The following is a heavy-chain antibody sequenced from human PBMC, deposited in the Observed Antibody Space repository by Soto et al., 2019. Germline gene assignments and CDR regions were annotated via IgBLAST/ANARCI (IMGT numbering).Heavy chain of an antibody. J-gene: IGHJ4*02. Sequence: SETLSLTCTVSGGSISSYYWSWIRQPPGKGLEWIGYIYYSGSTNYNPSLKSRVTISVDTSKNQFSLKLSSVTAADTAVYYCASSGVAATPGVFYFDYWGKGTLVTVSS. CDR1: GGSISSYY. D-gene: IGHD2-15*01. V-gene: IGHV4-59*01. CDR3: ASSGVAATPGVFYFDY. CDR2: IYYSGST.